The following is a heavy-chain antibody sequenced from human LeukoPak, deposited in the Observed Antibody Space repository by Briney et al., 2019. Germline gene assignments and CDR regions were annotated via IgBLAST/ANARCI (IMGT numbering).Heavy chain of an antibody. J-gene: IGHJ6*03. CDR2: ITTSISYT. CDR1: GFTFSSYS. Sequence: PGGSLRLSCAASGFTFSSYSMIWVRQAPGKGLEWVSSITTSISYTYYADSVKGRFTISRDNAKNSLSLQMNSLRAEDTAVYYCAREKQQLVRSPDYYYYYYMDVWGKGTTVTVSS. CDR3: AREKQQLVRSPDYYYYYYMDV. D-gene: IGHD6-13*01. V-gene: IGHV3-21*01.